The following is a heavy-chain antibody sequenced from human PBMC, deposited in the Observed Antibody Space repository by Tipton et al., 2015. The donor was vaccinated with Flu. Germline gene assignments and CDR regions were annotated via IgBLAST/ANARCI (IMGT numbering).Heavy chain of an antibody. CDR2: INHSGST. Sequence: TLSLTCSVYGESFSGYYWTWIRQPPGKGLEWIGEINHSGSTHYSSSFKSRVTMSVDSSKNQFSLHLSSVTAADTAVYYCARGGALLTYYDFWGLGILVTVSS. CDR3: ARGGALLTYYDF. V-gene: IGHV4-34*01. J-gene: IGHJ4*02. CDR1: GESFSGYY. D-gene: IGHD3-16*01.